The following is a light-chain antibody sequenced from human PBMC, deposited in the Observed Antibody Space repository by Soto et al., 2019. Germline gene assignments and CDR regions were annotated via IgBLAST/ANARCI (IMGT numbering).Light chain of an antibody. J-gene: IGLJ2*01. Sequence: QSVLTQSPSASGTPGQRVTISCSGSNFNIGTNYVYWYQQFPGTAPRLLIYSNDQRPSGVPDRFSGSKSGTSASLAISGLRSEDEADYYCASWDDSLGGVIFGGGTKLTVL. V-gene: IGLV1-47*02. CDR3: ASWDDSLGGVI. CDR1: NFNIGTNY. CDR2: SND.